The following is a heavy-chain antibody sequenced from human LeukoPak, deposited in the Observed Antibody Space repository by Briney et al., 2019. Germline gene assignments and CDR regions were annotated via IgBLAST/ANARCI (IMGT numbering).Heavy chain of an antibody. Sequence: GGSLRLSCAASGFTFSSYSMNRVRQAPGKGLEWVSSISSSSSYIYYADSVKGRFTISRDNAKNSLYLQMNSLRAEDTAVYYCAREPFWSGYYSNLHFDYWGQGTLVTVSS. CDR3: AREPFWSGYYSNLHFDY. CDR1: GFTFSSYS. V-gene: IGHV3-21*01. CDR2: ISSSSSYI. J-gene: IGHJ4*02. D-gene: IGHD3-3*01.